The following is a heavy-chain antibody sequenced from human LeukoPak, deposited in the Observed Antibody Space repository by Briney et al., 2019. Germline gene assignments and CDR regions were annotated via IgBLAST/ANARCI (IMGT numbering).Heavy chain of an antibody. V-gene: IGHV4-34*01. Sequence: SETLSLTCAVYGGSLSDYYWSWIRQSPGKGLEWIGEISHRGRTYYNLSLKSRVTISIDTSKNQFSLKVNSVSAADTAIYYCARHKGPHIIRGVLRNNWFDPWGQGTLVTVSS. D-gene: IGHD3-10*01. CDR1: GGSLSDYY. CDR2: ISHRGRT. J-gene: IGHJ5*02. CDR3: ARHKGPHIIRGVLRNNWFDP.